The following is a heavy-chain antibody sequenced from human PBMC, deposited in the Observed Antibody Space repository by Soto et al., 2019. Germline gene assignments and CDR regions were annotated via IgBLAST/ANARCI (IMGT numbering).Heavy chain of an antibody. J-gene: IGHJ4*02. D-gene: IGHD1-26*01. Sequence: GGSLRLSCAASGFTFSGSAMHWVRQASGKGLEWVGRIRSKANSYATAYAVSVKGRFTISRDDSKNTAYLQMNSLKTEDTAVYYCARDDGGESGRFTFDNWGQGTLVTVSS. CDR3: ARDDGGESGRFTFDN. CDR2: IRSKANSYAT. V-gene: IGHV3-73*01. CDR1: GFTFSGSA.